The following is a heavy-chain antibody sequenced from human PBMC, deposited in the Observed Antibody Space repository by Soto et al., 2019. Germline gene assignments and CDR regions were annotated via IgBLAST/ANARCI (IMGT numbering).Heavy chain of an antibody. J-gene: IGHJ5*02. V-gene: IGHV4-30-2*01. CDR1: GGSISSGGYS. CDR3: ARGTADYTGPNWFDP. D-gene: IGHD4-4*01. CDR2: IYHSGST. Sequence: SETLSITCAVSGGSISSGGYSWSWIRQPPGKGLEWIGYIYHSGSTYYNPSLKSRVTISVDRSKNQFSLKLSSVTAADTAVYYCARGTADYTGPNWFDPWGQGALVTVSS.